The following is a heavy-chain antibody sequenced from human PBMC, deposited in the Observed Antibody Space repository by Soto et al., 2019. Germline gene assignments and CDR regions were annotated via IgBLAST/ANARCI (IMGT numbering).Heavy chain of an antibody. Sequence: SETLSLTCTVSGGSISSSSYYWGWIRQPPGKGLEWIGSIYYSGSTYYNPSLKSRVTISVDTSKNQFSLKLSSVTAADTAVYYCARRRRQLVQDYWGQGTLVTVSS. CDR3: ARRRRQLVQDY. CDR2: IYYSGST. V-gene: IGHV4-39*01. D-gene: IGHD6-13*01. CDR1: GGSISSSSYY. J-gene: IGHJ4*02.